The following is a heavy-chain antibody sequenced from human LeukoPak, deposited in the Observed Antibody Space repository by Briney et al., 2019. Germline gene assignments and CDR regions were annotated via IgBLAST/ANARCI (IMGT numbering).Heavy chain of an antibody. CDR3: ARRVLRFLETNWFDP. CDR1: GGSFSGYY. J-gene: IGHJ5*02. D-gene: IGHD3-3*01. Sequence: SETLSLTCAVYGGSFSGYYWSWIRQPPGKGLEWIGEINHSGSTNYNPSLKSRVTISVDTSKNQFSLKLSSVTAADTAVYYCARRVLRFLETNWFDPWGQGTLVTVSS. V-gene: IGHV4-34*01. CDR2: INHSGST.